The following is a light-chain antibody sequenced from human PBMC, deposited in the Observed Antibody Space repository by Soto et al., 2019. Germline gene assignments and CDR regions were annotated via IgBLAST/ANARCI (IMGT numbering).Light chain of an antibody. Sequence: QAVVTQEPSLTVSPGGTVTLTCGSSTGVVTSGHCPYWFQLKPGQAPRTLIYDTTNKHSWTPARFSGSLLGGKAALTLSGAQPEDEADYYCLLFYGGARVIFGGGTKVTVL. CDR3: LLFYGGARVI. V-gene: IGLV7-46*01. J-gene: IGLJ2*01. CDR2: DTT. CDR1: TGVVTSGHC.